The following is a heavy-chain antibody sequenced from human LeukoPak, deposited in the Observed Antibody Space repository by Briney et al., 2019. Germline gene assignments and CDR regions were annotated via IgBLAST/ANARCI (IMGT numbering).Heavy chain of an antibody. J-gene: IGHJ4*02. V-gene: IGHV3-23*01. CDR1: GFTFSSYA. CDR3: AKDGRVVVAAYFDY. Sequence: PGGSLRLSCAASGFTFSSYAMSWFRQAPGKGLEWVSAISGSGGSTYYADSVKGRFTISRDNSKNTLYLQMNSLRAEDTAVYYCAKDGRVVVAAYFDYWGQGTLVTVSS. CDR2: ISGSGGST. D-gene: IGHD2-15*01.